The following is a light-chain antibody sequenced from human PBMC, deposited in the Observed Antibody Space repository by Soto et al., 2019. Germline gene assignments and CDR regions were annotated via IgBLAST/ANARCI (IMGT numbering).Light chain of an antibody. CDR2: GAS. CDR3: QQYSSSPWT. J-gene: IGKJ1*01. V-gene: IGKV3-20*01. CDR1: QSVSSSY. Sequence: EIVSTQSPGTLSLSPGERATLSCRASQSVSSSYLAWYQQKPGQAPRLLIYGASSRATGIPDRFSGSGSGTDFTLTISRLETEDFSVYYCQQYSSSPWTFGQGTKVDIK.